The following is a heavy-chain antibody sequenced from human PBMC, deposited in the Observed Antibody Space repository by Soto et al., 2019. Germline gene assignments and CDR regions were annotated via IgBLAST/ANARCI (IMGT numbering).Heavy chain of an antibody. V-gene: IGHV3-30*18. CDR2: ISSDGKDK. CDR1: GFTFSSYA. Sequence: QVPLVESGGGVVQPGRSLRLSCAASGFTFSSYAIHWVRHAPGTGLEWVAVISSDGKDKYSADSMKGRFAISRDKSKITLYLQMNSLRAEDTAVYYCAKESGRDSADYYFVYWGQGTLVTVSS. CDR3: AKESGRDSADYYFVY. J-gene: IGHJ4*02. D-gene: IGHD3-10*01.